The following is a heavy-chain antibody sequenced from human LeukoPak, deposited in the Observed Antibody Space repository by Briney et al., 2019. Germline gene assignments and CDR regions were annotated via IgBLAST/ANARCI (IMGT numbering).Heavy chain of an antibody. CDR3: ARRPYYYGSGSYYNF. J-gene: IGHJ4*02. V-gene: IGHV4-59*01. CDR2: IYYSGST. CDR1: GGSISSFY. Sequence: SETLSLTCTVSGGSISSFYWSWIRQPPGKGLEWIAYIYYSGSTNYNPSLKSRVTISVDTSKNQFSLKLSSVTAADTAVYYCARRPYYYGSGSYYNFWGQGTLVTVSS. D-gene: IGHD3-10*01.